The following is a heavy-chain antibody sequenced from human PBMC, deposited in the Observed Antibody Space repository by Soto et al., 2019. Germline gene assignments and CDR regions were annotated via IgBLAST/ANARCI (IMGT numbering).Heavy chain of an antibody. V-gene: IGHV1-18*01. CDR1: GYTFTSYG. D-gene: IGHD4-17*01. CDR3: ARVPSSTGTTHVPDY. J-gene: IGHJ4*02. CDR2: ISAYNGNT. Sequence: ASVKVSCKASGYTFTSYGISWVRQAPGQGLEWMGWISAYNGNTNYAQKLQGRVTMTTDTSTSTAYMELRSLRSDDTAVYYCARVPSSTGTTHVPDYWGQGTLVTVSS.